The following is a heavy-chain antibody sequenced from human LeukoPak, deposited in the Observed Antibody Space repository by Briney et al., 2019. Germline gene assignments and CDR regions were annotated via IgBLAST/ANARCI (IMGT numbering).Heavy chain of an antibody. Sequence: SVKVSCKASGGTFSSYAINWVRQAPGQGLEWMGGIIPIFGTANYAQKFQGRVTITADESTSTAYMELSSLRSEDTAVYYCGAGDTAMNAFDIWGQGTMVTVSS. J-gene: IGHJ3*02. CDR3: GAGDTAMNAFDI. V-gene: IGHV1-69*13. D-gene: IGHD5-18*01. CDR1: GGTFSSYA. CDR2: IIPIFGTA.